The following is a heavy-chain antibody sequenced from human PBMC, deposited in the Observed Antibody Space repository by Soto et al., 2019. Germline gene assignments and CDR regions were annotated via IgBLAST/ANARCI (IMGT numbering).Heavy chain of an antibody. CDR3: ASLTGTTCYYYGMDV. D-gene: IGHD1-7*01. CDR2: MNPNSGNT. CDR1: GYTFTSYD. Sequence: ASVKVSCKASGYTFTSYDINWVRQATGQGLEWMGWMNPNSGNTGYAQKFQGRVTMTRNTSISTAYMELSSLRSEDTAVYYCASLTGTTCYYYGMDVWGQGPTVTVSS. J-gene: IGHJ6*02. V-gene: IGHV1-8*01.